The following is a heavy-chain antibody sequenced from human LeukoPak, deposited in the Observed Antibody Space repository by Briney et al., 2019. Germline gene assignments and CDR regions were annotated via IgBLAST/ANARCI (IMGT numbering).Heavy chain of an antibody. Sequence: ASVKVSYKASGYTFTSYDFNWVRQATGQRPEWMGWMSPNSGDTGYAQKFQDRVTMTRNTSISTAYMELSSLRSDDTAVYYCARGPPNWGYDYWGPGTLVTVSS. CDR2: MSPNSGDT. CDR1: GYTFTSYD. V-gene: IGHV1-8*01. J-gene: IGHJ4*02. D-gene: IGHD7-27*01. CDR3: ARGPPNWGYDY.